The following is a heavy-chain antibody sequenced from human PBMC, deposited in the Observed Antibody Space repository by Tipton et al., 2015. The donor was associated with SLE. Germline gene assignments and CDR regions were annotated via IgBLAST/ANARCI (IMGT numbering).Heavy chain of an antibody. J-gene: IGHJ4*02. CDR2: IYYSGST. CDR1: GGSISSYY. D-gene: IGHD3-22*01. Sequence: TLSLTCTVSGGSISSYYWSWIRQPPGKGLEWIGYIYYSGSTNYNPSLKSRVTISVDTSKNQFSLKLSSVTAADTAVYYCATIDPDGDSGVLPGDYWGQGTLITVSS. V-gene: IGHV4-59*01. CDR3: ATIDPDGDSGVLPGDY.